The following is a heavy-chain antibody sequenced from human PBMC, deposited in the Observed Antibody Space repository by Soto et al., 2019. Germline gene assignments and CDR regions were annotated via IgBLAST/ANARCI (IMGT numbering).Heavy chain of an antibody. D-gene: IGHD4-17*01. CDR1: GYTFTSYA. CDR3: ATTVIIPDLVDS. V-gene: IGHV1-3*01. Sequence: ASVKVSCKASGYTFTSYAMHWVCQAPGQRLEWMGWINAGNGHSVPSWKFQGRVTLSSNASATTTFMELTNLRSDDTAVYYCATTVIIPDLVDSWGQGTLVTVSS. CDR2: INAGNGHS. J-gene: IGHJ4*02.